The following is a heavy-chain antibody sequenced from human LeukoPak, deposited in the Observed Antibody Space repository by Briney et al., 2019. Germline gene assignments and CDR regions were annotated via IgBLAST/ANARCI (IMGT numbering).Heavy chain of an antibody. V-gene: IGHV3-7*01. CDR3: ASLGSGYYVNFFDP. CDR1: GLTFSNHW. D-gene: IGHD3-3*01. J-gene: IGHJ5*02. Sequence: PGGSVRLSCAASGLTFSNHWMSWVRQAPGMGLAWVANIKQDGGETYYMNSVKGRFTISRDNAKNALYLHMSRLRVEDTAVYYCASLGSGYYVNFFDPWGQGTLVTVSS. CDR2: IKQDGGET.